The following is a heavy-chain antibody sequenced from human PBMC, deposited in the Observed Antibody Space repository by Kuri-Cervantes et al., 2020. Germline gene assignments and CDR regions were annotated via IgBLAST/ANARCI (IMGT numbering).Heavy chain of an antibody. V-gene: IGHV4-31*03. CDR3: ARDRPITYYYGSGSYKGIDP. J-gene: IGHJ5*02. D-gene: IGHD3-10*01. CDR1: GGSISSGGYY. CDR2: ISYSGST. Sequence: SETLSLTCSVSGGSISSGGYYWSWSRQHPGKGLEWIGYISYSGSTYYNPSLKSRVTISLDTSKNQFSLKLSSVTAADTAVYYCARDRPITYYYGSGSYKGIDPWGQGTLVTVSS.